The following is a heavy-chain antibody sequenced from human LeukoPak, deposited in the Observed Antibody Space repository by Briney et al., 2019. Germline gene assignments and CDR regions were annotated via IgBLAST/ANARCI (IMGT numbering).Heavy chain of an antibody. CDR1: VGTFSSYA. CDR2: IIPIFGTA. V-gene: IGHV1-69*13. CDR3: ARHFYSNYLLPFSLDFDY. Sequence: ASVKVSCKDSVGTFSSYAISCVRQAPGQGLEWMGRIIPIFGTANYAQKFQGRVTITADESTSTAYMELSSLRSEDTAVYYCARHFYSNYLLPFSLDFDYWGQGTLVTVSS. J-gene: IGHJ4*02. D-gene: IGHD4-11*01.